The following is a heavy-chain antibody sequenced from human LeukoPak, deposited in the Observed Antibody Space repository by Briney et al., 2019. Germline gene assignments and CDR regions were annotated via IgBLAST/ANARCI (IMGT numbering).Heavy chain of an antibody. CDR3: ASQGYYYGSGSYYFDY. CDR1: GFTFSSYE. Sequence: GGSLRLSCAASGFTFSSYEMSWVRQAPGKGLEWVSYISSSGSTVYYADSVKGRFTISRDNAKNSLYLQMNSLRAEDTAVYYCASQGYYYGSGSYYFDYWGQGTLVTVSS. V-gene: IGHV3-48*03. CDR2: ISSSGSTV. J-gene: IGHJ4*02. D-gene: IGHD3-10*01.